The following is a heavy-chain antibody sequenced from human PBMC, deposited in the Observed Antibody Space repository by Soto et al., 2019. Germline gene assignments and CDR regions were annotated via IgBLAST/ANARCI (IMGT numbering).Heavy chain of an antibody. V-gene: IGHV3-21*01. J-gene: IGHJ4*02. Sequence: GGSLRLSCAASGFTFSSYNMNWVRQAPGKGLEWVSSISSSSSYIYYADSVKGRFTISRDNAKNSLYLQMNSLRAEDTAVYYCARVLLWFGELLPSDYWGQGTLVTVSS. CDR2: ISSSSSYI. CDR1: GFTFSSYN. D-gene: IGHD3-10*01. CDR3: ARVLLWFGELLPSDY.